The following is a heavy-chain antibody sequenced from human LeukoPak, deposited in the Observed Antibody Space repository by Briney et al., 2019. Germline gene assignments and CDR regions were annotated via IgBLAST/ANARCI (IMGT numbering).Heavy chain of an antibody. D-gene: IGHD3-3*01. CDR1: GDSVSSNSAA. Sequence: SQTLSLTCVISGDSVSSNSAAWNWIRQSPSRGLQWLGRTYYRSKWYNDYAVSVRSRITINPDTSKNQFSLQLNSVTPEDTAVYFCARGRHGDQVSLFEYWGQGTLVTVSS. J-gene: IGHJ4*02. V-gene: IGHV6-1*01. CDR3: ARGRHGDQVSLFEY. CDR2: TYYRSKWYN.